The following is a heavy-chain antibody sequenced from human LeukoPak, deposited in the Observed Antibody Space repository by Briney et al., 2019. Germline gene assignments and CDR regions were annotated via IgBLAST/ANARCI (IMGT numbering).Heavy chain of an antibody. CDR3: ARQYSSGWFGG. Sequence: SETLSLTCTVSGGSISSYYWSWIRQPPGKGLEWIGYIYYSGSTNYNPSLKSRVTISVDTSKNQFSLKLSSVTAADTAVYYCARQYSSGWFGGWGQGTLVTVSS. V-gene: IGHV4-59*08. J-gene: IGHJ4*02. CDR1: GGSISSYY. D-gene: IGHD6-19*01. CDR2: IYYSGST.